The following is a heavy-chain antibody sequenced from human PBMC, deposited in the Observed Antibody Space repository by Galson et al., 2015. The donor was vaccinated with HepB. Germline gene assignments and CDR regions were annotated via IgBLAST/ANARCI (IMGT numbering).Heavy chain of an antibody. Sequence: SLRLSCAASGITINIYWMSWVRQAPGKGLEWVADINLDGSEKYYVDSVKGRFTISRDNAKKSLYLQMNSLRAEDTAVYYCARETREGRIAAPAFDPWGQGTLVTVSS. J-gene: IGHJ5*02. CDR2: INLDGSEK. CDR1: GITINIYW. CDR3: ARETREGRIAAPAFDP. V-gene: IGHV3-7*03. D-gene: IGHD6-13*01.